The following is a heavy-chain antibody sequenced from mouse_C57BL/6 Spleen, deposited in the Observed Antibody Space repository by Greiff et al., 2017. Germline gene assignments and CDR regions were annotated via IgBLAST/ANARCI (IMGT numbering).Heavy chain of an antibody. CDR1: DSEVFPIAY. CDR3: ARPRYYYGSSPNYAMDY. Sequence: QVQLKESGSELRSPGSSVKLSCKDFDSEVFPIAYMSWVRQKPGHGFEWIGGILPSIGRTIYGEKFEDKATLDADTLSNTAYLELNSLTSEDSAIYYWARPRYYYGSSPNYAMDYWGQGTSVTVSS. CDR2: ILPSIGRT. V-gene: IGHV15-2*01. J-gene: IGHJ4*01. D-gene: IGHD1-1*01.